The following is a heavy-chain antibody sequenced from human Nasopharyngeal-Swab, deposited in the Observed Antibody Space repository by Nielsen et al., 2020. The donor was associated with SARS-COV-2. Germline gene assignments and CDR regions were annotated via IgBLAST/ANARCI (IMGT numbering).Heavy chain of an antibody. D-gene: IGHD2-15*01. J-gene: IGHJ6*02. CDR2: ISSSSSYI. V-gene: IGHV3-21*01. Sequence: GGSLRLSCAASGFTFSSYSMNWVRQAPGKGLEWVSSISSSSSYIYYADSVKGRFTISRDNAKNSLYLHMNSLRAEDTAVYYCARDRSVGYGMDVWGQGTTVTVSS. CDR3: ARDRSVGYGMDV. CDR1: GFTFSSYS.